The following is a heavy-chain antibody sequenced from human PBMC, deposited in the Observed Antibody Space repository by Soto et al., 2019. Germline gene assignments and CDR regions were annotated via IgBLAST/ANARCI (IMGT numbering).Heavy chain of an antibody. CDR3: AKTGQQLVLNWFDP. J-gene: IGHJ5*02. D-gene: IGHD6-13*01. CDR1: GFTFSSYA. CDR2: ISGSGGST. V-gene: IGHV3-23*01. Sequence: WGSLRLSCSASGFTFSSYAMGWFRQAPGKGLEWVSAISGSGGSTYYADSVKGRFTISRDNSKNTLYLQMNSLRAEDTAVYYCAKTGQQLVLNWFDPWGQGTQVTVSS.